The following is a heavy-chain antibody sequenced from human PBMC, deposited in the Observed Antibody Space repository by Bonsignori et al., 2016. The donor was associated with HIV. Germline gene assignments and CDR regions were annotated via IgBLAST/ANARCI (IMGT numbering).Heavy chain of an antibody. CDR3: AKDRDYYGSGIDY. V-gene: IGHV3-9*01. Sequence: WIRQPPGKGLEWVSGISWNSGTIGYADSVKGRFTISRDNAKNSLYLQMNSLRAEDTALYYCAKDRDYYGSGIDYWGQGTLVTVSS. J-gene: IGHJ4*02. CDR2: ISWNSGTI. D-gene: IGHD3-10*01.